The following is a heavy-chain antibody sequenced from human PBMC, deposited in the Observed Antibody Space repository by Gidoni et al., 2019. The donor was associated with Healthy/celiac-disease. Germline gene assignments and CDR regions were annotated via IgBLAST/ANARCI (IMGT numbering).Heavy chain of an antibody. CDR3: ARDWVVEMSN. CDR2: ISSSSSYI. V-gene: IGHV3-21*01. CDR1: GFTFSSYS. Sequence: EVQLVESGGGLVKPGGSLRLSCAASGFTFSSYSRNWVRQAPGKGLEWVSSISSSSSYIYYADSVKGRFTISRDNAKNSLYLQMNSLRAEDTAVYYCARDWVVEMSNWGQGTLVTVSS. D-gene: IGHD2-15*01. J-gene: IGHJ4*02.